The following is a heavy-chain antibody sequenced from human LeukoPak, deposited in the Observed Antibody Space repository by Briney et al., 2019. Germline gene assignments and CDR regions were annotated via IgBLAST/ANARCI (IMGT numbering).Heavy chain of an antibody. D-gene: IGHD3-3*01. CDR1: GGSFSGYY. J-gene: IGHJ5*02. Sequence: SETLSLTCAVYGGSFSGYYWSWLRQPPGKGLEWIGEINHSGSTNYNPSLKSRVTVSVDTSKNQFSLKLSSVTAADTAVYYCARRPLYYDFWSGYYSVGWFDPWGQGTLVTVSS. V-gene: IGHV4-34*01. CDR3: ARRPLYYDFWSGYYSVGWFDP. CDR2: INHSGST.